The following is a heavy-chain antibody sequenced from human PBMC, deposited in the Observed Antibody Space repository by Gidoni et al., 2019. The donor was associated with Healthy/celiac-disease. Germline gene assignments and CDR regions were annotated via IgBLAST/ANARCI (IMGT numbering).Heavy chain of an antibody. D-gene: IGHD6-13*01. CDR2: IRSKAYGGTT. CDR1: GFTFGDYA. J-gene: IGHJ6*02. CDR3: TSEDSSSWYRPAPSYYYYGMDV. Sequence: EVQLVESGGGLVQPGRSLRLSCTASGFTFGDYAMSWVRQAPGKGLEWVGFIRSKAYGGTTEYAASVKGRFTISRDDSKSIAYLQMNSLKTEDTAVYYCTSEDSSSWYRPAPSYYYYGMDVWGQGTTVTVSS. V-gene: IGHV3-49*04.